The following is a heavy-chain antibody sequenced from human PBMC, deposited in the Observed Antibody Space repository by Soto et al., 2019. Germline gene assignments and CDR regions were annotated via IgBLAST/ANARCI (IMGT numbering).Heavy chain of an antibody. D-gene: IGHD3-22*01. Sequence: GGSLRLSCAASGFTFSSYAMHWVRQAPGKGLEWVAVISYDGSNKYYADSVKGRFTISRDNSKNTLYLQMNSLRAEDTAVYYCARSGLDYYDSGGYPYYFDYWGQGTLVTVSS. J-gene: IGHJ4*02. CDR3: ARSGLDYYDSGGYPYYFDY. CDR1: GFTFSSYA. V-gene: IGHV3-30-3*01. CDR2: ISYDGSNK.